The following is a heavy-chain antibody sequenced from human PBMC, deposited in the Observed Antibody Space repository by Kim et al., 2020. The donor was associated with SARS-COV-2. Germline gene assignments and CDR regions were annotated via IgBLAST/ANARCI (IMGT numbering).Heavy chain of an antibody. CDR1: GGSISSYY. D-gene: IGHD5-12*01. Sequence: SETLSLTCTVSGGSISSYYWSWIRQPPGKGLEWIGYIYYSGSTNYNPSLKSRVTISVDTSKNQFSLKLSSVTAADTAVYYCASQVARRYFDYWGQGTLVTVSS. J-gene: IGHJ4*02. CDR2: IYYSGST. V-gene: IGHV4-59*08. CDR3: ASQVARRYFDY.